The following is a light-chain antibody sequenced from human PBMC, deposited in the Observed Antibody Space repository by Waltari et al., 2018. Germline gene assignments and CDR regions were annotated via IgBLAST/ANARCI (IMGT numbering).Light chain of an antibody. CDR1: QTLNNNY. Sequence: EIVLTQSPGTLSLSAGERATLSCMASQTLNNNYLAWYQQKPGQSPGLLIFAASKRATGVPDRFSGSGSGTDFTLTISRLEPEDFAMNYCQQYGSSPYSFGQGARVDFK. CDR2: AAS. J-gene: IGKJ2*01. CDR3: QQYGSSPYS. V-gene: IGKV3-20*01.